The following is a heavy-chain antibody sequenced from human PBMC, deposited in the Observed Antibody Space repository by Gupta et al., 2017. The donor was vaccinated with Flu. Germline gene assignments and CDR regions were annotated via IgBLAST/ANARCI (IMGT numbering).Heavy chain of an antibody. V-gene: IGHV3-20*01. Sequence: VRQAPGKGLEWVSGINWNGGSTGYADSVKGRFTISRDNAKNSLYLQMNSLRAEDTALYHCARDTYYYDSSGYYYYYYGMDVWGQGTTVTVSS. CDR2: INWNGGST. CDR3: ARDTYYYDSSGYYYYYYGMDV. D-gene: IGHD3-22*01. J-gene: IGHJ6*02.